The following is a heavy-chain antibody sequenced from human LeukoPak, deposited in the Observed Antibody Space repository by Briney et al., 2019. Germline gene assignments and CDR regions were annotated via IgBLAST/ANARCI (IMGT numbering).Heavy chain of an antibody. D-gene: IGHD3-9*01. J-gene: IGHJ4*02. CDR1: GFTFSSYG. CDR3: AKSRVLRYFDWLFDY. Sequence: PGGSLRLSCAASGFTFSSYGMHWVRQAPGKGLEWVAVISYDGSNKYYADSVKGRFTISRDNSKNTLYLQMNSLRAEDTAAYYCAKSRVLRYFDWLFDYWGQGTLVTVSS. V-gene: IGHV3-30*18. CDR2: ISYDGSNK.